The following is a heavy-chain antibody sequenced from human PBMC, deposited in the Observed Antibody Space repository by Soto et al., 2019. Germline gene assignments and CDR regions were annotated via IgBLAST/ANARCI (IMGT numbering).Heavy chain of an antibody. J-gene: IGHJ6*02. CDR3: AKDRYYDSSGYPLYYYYYGMDV. Sequence: GGSLRLPCAASGFTFSSYGMHWVRQAPGKGLEWVAVISYDGSNKYYADSVKGRFTISRDNSKNTLYLQMNSLRAEDTAVYYCAKDRYYDSSGYPLYYYYYGMDVWGQGTTVTVSS. CDR1: GFTFSSYG. CDR2: ISYDGSNK. D-gene: IGHD3-22*01. V-gene: IGHV3-30*18.